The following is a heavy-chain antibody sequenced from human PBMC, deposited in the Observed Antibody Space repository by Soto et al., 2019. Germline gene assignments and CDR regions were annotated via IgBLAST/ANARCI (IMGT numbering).Heavy chain of an antibody. CDR1: GDSISGGGHF. V-gene: IGHV4-31*02. J-gene: IGHJ4*02. D-gene: IGHD6-19*01. CDR3: ARQWLVLDY. CDR2: IHASGNT. Sequence: SETLSLTCTVSGDSISGGGHFWTWIRQHPGKGLEWSGDIHASGNTYYNPSLKSRVMISIDTSTNQSSLRLNSLTAADTAVYYCARQWLVLDYWGQGTLVTVSS.